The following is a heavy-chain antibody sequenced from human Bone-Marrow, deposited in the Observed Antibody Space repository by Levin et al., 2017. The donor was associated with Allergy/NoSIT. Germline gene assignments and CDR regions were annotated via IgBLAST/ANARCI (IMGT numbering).Heavy chain of an antibody. V-gene: IGHV3-30*18. J-gene: IGHJ6*02. Sequence: GGSLRLSCAASGFTFSSYGMHWVRQAPGKGLEWVAVISYDGSNKYYADSVKGRFTISRDNSKNTLYLQMNSLRAEDTAVYYCAKEQTYQPGRLLRFLEWLLIGYYYYGMDVWGQGTTVTVSS. CDR1: GFTFSSYG. D-gene: IGHD3-3*01. CDR2: ISYDGSNK. CDR3: AKEQTYQPGRLLRFLEWLLIGYYYYGMDV.